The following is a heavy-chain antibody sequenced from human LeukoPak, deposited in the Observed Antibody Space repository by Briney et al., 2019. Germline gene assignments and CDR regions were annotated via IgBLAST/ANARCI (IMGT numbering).Heavy chain of an antibody. V-gene: IGHV4-39*07. Sequence: PSETLSLTCTVSGGSISSSSYYWGWIRQPPGKGLEWIGSIYYSGSTYYNPSLKSRVTISVDTSKNQFSLKLSSVTAADTAVYYCARVGTYSSSWYGTGRGPNWFDPWGQGTLVTVSS. CDR2: IYYSGST. CDR3: ARVGTYSSSWYGTGRGPNWFDP. CDR1: GGSISSSSYY. D-gene: IGHD6-13*01. J-gene: IGHJ5*02.